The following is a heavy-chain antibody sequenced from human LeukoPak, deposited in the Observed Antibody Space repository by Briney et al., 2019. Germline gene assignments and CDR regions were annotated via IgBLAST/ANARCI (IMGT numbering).Heavy chain of an antibody. CDR2: IKQDGSEK. CDR1: GYNFTSYW. D-gene: IGHD3-22*01. CDR3: ARDRFLEYDSSGYRDY. Sequence: GESLKISCKGSGYNFTSYWMSWVRQAPGKGLEWVANIKQDGSEKYYVDSVKGRFTISRDNAKNSLYLQMNSLRAEDTAVYYCARDRFLEYDSSGYRDYWGQGTLVTVSS. J-gene: IGHJ4*02. V-gene: IGHV3-7*01.